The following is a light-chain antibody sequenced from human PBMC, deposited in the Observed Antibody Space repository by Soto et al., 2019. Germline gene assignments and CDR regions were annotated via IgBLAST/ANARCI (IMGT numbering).Light chain of an antibody. J-gene: IGKJ1*01. Sequence: DIQMTQSPSAMSASVGDRVTITCRASQGISYYLAWFQQKPGKVPRRLIYAASSLQSGLPSRFSGSGSGTEFALAACILQREDFANYYCQQHNSYPRTFVQGTKVEIE. V-gene: IGKV1-17*03. CDR1: QGISYY. CDR3: QQHNSYPRT. CDR2: AAS.